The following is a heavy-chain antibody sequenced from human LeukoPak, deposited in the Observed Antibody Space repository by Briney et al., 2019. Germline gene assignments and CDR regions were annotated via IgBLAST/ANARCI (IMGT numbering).Heavy chain of an antibody. CDR2: ISGSGGST. D-gene: IGHD3-22*01. V-gene: IGHV3-23*01. J-gene: IGHJ4*02. CDR3: AKTGSGYYYFDY. CDR1: GFTFSSYA. Sequence: PGGSLRLSCAASGFTFSSYAMSWVRQAPGKGLEWVSAISGSGGSTYFADSVKGRFTISRDNSKNTLYLQMNSLRAEDTAVYYCAKTGSGYYYFDYWGRGTLVTVSS.